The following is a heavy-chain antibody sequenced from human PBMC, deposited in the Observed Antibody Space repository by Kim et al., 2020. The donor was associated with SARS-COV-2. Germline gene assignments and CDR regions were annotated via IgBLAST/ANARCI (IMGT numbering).Heavy chain of an antibody. D-gene: IGHD6-13*01. J-gene: IGHJ5*02. Sequence: RYSPSFQGQVTISADKSSSTAYLQWSSLKASDTAMYYCARTTASGGTWFDPWGQGTLVTVSS. V-gene: IGHV5-51*01. CDR3: ARTTASGGTWFDP.